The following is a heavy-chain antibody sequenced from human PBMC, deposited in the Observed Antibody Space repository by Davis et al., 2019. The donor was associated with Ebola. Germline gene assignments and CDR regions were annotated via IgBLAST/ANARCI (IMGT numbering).Heavy chain of an antibody. CDR3: ARGLGLWSRQMDV. V-gene: IGHV4-39*07. J-gene: IGHJ6*04. D-gene: IGHD2-21*01. CDR2: INHSGST. Sequence: SETLSLTCTVSGGSISSSSYYWGWIRQPPGKGLEWIGEINHSGSTNYNPSLKSRVTISVDTSKNQFSLRLKSVTAADTAVFYCARGLGLWSRQMDVWGKGTPVTVSS. CDR1: GGSISSSSYY.